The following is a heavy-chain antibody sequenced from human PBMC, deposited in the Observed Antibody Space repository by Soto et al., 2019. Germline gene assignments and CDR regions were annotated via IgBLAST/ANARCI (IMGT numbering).Heavy chain of an antibody. D-gene: IGHD1-7*01. CDR1: GFTFSSYA. J-gene: IGHJ4*02. Sequence: PGGSLRLSCAASGFTFSSYAMSWVRQAPGKGLEWVSAISGSGGSTYYADSVKGRFTISRDNSKNTLYLQMNSLRAEDTAVYYCAKEGNWNYEGTWFDNYFDYWGQGTLVTVSS. CDR3: AKEGNWNYEGTWFDNYFDY. CDR2: ISGSGGST. V-gene: IGHV3-23*01.